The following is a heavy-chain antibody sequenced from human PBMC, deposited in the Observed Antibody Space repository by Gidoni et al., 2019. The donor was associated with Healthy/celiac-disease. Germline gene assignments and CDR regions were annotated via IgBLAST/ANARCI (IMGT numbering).Heavy chain of an antibody. CDR2: ISSNGGST. CDR1: GFTLRSYA. D-gene: IGHD5-18*01. Sequence: EVQLVESGGGFVQPGVSLRLSGSASGFTLRSYAMHWVRQATGKGLEYVSAISSNGGSTYYADSVKGRFTISRDNSKNTLYIQMSSLRAEDTAVYYCVKDEDSDGYSYGCYWGQGTLVTVSS. J-gene: IGHJ4*02. CDR3: VKDEDSDGYSYGCY. V-gene: IGHV3-64*05.